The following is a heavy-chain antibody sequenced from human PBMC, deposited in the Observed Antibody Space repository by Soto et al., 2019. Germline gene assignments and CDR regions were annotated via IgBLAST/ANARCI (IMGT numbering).Heavy chain of an antibody. CDR1: GFSLSTSGVH. Sequence: QITLKESGPTLVKPTQTLTLTCTFSGFSLSTSGVHVAWIRQPPGEALQYLALIYWDDNKRYSPSLRSRLTITKDTSKNHVVLTMTNVDPGDTATYYCASGGDATYAFDYWGQGTLVTVSS. D-gene: IGHD3-16*01. CDR2: IYWDDNK. CDR3: ASGGDATYAFDY. J-gene: IGHJ4*02. V-gene: IGHV2-5*02.